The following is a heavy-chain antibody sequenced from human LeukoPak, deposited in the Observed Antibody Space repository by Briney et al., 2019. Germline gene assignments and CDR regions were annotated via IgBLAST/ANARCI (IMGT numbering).Heavy chain of an antibody. CDR2: ISYDGSNK. D-gene: IGHD4-17*01. CDR3: AKGGLYGVFDY. V-gene: IGHV3-30*18. CDR1: GFTFSSYG. Sequence: GGSLRLSCAASGFTFSSYGMHWVRQAPGKGLEWVAVISYDGSNKYYADSVKGRFTISRDNSKNTLYLQMNSLRAEDTAVYYCAKGGLYGVFDYWGQGTLVTVSS. J-gene: IGHJ4*02.